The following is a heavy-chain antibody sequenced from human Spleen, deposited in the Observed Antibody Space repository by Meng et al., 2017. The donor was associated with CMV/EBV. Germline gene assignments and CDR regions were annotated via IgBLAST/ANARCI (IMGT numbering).Heavy chain of an antibody. CDR2: VNTDGRST. V-gene: IGHV3-74*01. CDR1: GFTFSSYW. CDR3: ARVRGGSGKYPSPREHGFEI. Sequence: GGPLRLSCAASGFTFSSYWMHWVRQAPGKGLVWVSRVNTDGRSTVYADSVKGRFTISRDNAKNTLYLEMSSLRAEDTAVYYCARVRGGSGKYPSPREHGFEIWGQGTTVTVSS. D-gene: IGHD1-26*01. J-gene: IGHJ3*02.